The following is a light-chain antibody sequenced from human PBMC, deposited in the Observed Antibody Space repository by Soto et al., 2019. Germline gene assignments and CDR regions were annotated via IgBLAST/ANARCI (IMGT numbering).Light chain of an antibody. CDR1: QSLLHSNGYKY. V-gene: IGKV2-28*01. J-gene: IGKJ2*01. CDR3: MQALQTPYT. Sequence: DIVMTQSPLSLPVTPGEPASISCRSSQSLLHSNGYKYLDWYLQKAGQSPQLLIYLGSNRAAGVPDRVSGSGSGTDFTLKISRVEAEDVGVYYCMQALQTPYTFGQGTKLEIK. CDR2: LGS.